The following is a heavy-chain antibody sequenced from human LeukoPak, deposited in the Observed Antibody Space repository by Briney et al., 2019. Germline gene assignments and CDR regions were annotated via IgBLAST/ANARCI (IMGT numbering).Heavy chain of an antibody. J-gene: IGHJ6*03. V-gene: IGHV1-18*01. CDR1: GYNFITIA. CDR3: ARGGPWVVATINDYYLDV. D-gene: IGHD5-24*01. Sequence: ASVKVSCKASGYNFITIATSWVRQAPGQGLEWMGWSSAYNGDGNFVQKFQGRVTMTTYTSRNTADMELRGLRYDDTAVYYCARGGPWVVATINDYYLDVWGKGTTVTVSS. CDR2: SSAYNGDG.